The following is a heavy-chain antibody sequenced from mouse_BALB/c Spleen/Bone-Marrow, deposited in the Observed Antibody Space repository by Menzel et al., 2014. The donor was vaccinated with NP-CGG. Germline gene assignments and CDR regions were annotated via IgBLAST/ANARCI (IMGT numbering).Heavy chain of an antibody. V-gene: IGHV1-67*01. CDR3: ARNFYGSSYFDY. D-gene: IGHD1-1*01. CDR2: ISTYSGNT. Sequence: VKLVESGPELVRPGVSVKLSCKGSGYTFTAYAMHWAKQSHAKSLEWIGLISTYSGNTHYNQNFKGKATMTVDKSSSTAYMELARLTSEDSAIYYCARNFYGSSYFDYWGQGTTLTVSS. CDR1: GYTFTAYA. J-gene: IGHJ2*01.